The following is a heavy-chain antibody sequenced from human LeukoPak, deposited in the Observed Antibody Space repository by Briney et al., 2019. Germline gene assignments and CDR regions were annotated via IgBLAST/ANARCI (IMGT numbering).Heavy chain of an antibody. D-gene: IGHD3-9*01. Sequence: SETLSLTCAVYGGSFSDYYWSWIRQPPGKGLEWIGEINHSGSTNYNPSLESRVTISVDTSKNQFSLKLNSVTAADTAVYYCATRRILTNYYIGWFDPWGQGNLVTVSS. CDR3: ATRRILTNYYIGWFDP. V-gene: IGHV4-34*01. CDR2: INHSGST. J-gene: IGHJ5*02. CDR1: GGSFSDYY.